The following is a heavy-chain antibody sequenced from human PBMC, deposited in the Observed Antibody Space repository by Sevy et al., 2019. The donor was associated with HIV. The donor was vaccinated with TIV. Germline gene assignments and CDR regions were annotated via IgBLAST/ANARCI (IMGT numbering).Heavy chain of an antibody. CDR1: GFTFSSYA. D-gene: IGHD3-22*01. V-gene: IGHV3-23*01. CDR3: ARDDEAKYYYDSSGYFDY. Sequence: GGSLRLSCAASGFTFSSYAMSWVRQAPGKGLEWVSAISGSGGSTYYADSVKGRFTISRDNSKNTLYLQMNSLRAEDTAVYYCARDDEAKYYYDSSGYFDYWGQGTLVTVSS. CDR2: ISGSGGST. J-gene: IGHJ4*02.